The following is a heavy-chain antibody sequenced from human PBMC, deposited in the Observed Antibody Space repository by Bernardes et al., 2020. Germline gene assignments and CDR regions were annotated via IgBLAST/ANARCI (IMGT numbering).Heavy chain of an antibody. V-gene: IGHV3-23*01. CDR1: GFTFSTYA. D-gene: IGHD2-15*01. CDR3: AKSSGASCYSVGDY. Sequence: GGSLRLSCAASGFTFSTYAMSWARQAPGKGLQWVSSVCGSGDDTYYAESVKGRFTISRDNSKNTLYLQMSSLRAEDTAVYYCAKSSGASCYSVGDYWGQGTLVTVSS. J-gene: IGHJ4*02. CDR2: VCGSGDDT.